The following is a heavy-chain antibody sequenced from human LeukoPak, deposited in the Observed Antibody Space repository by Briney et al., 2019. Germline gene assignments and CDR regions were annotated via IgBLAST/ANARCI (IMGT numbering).Heavy chain of an antibody. D-gene: IGHD6-6*01. CDR3: AGLAARPLEGMDV. Sequence: KVSCKASGGTFSSYAISWVRQAPGQGLEWMGGIIPIFGTANYAQKFQGRVTITADESTSTAYMELSSLRSEDTAVYYCAGLAARPLEGMDVWGQGTTVTVSS. V-gene: IGHV1-69*01. J-gene: IGHJ6*02. CDR2: IIPIFGTA. CDR1: GGTFSSYA.